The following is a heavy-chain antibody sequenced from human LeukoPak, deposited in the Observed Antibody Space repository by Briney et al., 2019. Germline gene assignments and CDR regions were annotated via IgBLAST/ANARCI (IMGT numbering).Heavy chain of an antibody. CDR1: GGSISSYY. J-gene: IGHJ5*02. CDR2: IYYSGST. D-gene: IGHD2-15*01. CDR3: ARELAATVSWIDP. V-gene: IGHV4-59*01. Sequence: SETLSLTCTVSGGSISSYYWSWIRQPPGKGLEWIGYIYYSGSTNYNPSLKSRVTISVDTSKNQFSLKLSSVTAADTAVYYCARELAATVSWIDPWGQGTLVTVSS.